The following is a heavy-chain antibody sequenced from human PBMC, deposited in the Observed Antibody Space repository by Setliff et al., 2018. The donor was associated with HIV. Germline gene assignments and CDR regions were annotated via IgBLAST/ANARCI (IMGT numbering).Heavy chain of an antibody. Sequence: PGGSLRLSCAASGFTFRRHWMPWVRQAPGKGLVGVSPFNSDGNNTGYADSVKGRFTISRDNSKNTWYLQMNSLRVEDTAVYYCAKTFDYSQGSGPYWHHTRYFDSWGQGTLVTVSS. J-gene: IGHJ4*02. CDR3: AKTFDYSQGSGPYWHHTRYFDS. V-gene: IGHV3-74*01. CDR1: GFTFRRHW. CDR2: FNSDGNNT. D-gene: IGHD3-10*01.